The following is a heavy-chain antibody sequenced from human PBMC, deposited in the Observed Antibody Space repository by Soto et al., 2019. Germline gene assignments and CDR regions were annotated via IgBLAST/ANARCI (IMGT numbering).Heavy chain of an antibody. CDR2: ISWNSGTI. CDR1: GFTFDDYA. V-gene: IGHV3-9*01. Sequence: GGSLRLSCAASGFTFDDYAMHWVRQAPGKGLEWVSGISWNSGTIGYADSVKGRFTISRDNAKNSLYLQMNSLRAEDTALYYCTKTTLGYCTSTSCYGSYYYGMDVWGQGTTVTVSS. D-gene: IGHD2-2*01. CDR3: TKTTLGYCTSTSCYGSYYYGMDV. J-gene: IGHJ6*02.